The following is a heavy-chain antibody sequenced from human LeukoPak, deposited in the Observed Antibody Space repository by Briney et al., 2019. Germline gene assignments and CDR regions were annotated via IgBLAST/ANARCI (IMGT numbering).Heavy chain of an antibody. CDR1: GFTFSTYA. Sequence: GGSLRLSCAASGFTFSTYALHWVRQAPGKGLGWVAVISYDGNNKYYADSVKGRFTISRDDSKNTLYLQMNSLKTEDTAVYFCAKRAGSQKQDYYFDYWGQGTLVTVSS. V-gene: IGHV3-30-3*02. CDR2: ISYDGNNK. J-gene: IGHJ4*02. CDR3: AKRAGSQKQDYYFDY. D-gene: IGHD1-26*01.